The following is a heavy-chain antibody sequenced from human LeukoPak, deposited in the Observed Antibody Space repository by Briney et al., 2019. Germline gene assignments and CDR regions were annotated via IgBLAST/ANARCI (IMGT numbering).Heavy chain of an antibody. CDR3: ARVDYDILTGYPYYFDY. V-gene: IGHV1-18*01. CDR2: ISAYNGNT. D-gene: IGHD3-9*01. CDR1: GYTFTSYG. Sequence: ASVKVSCKASGYTFTSYGISWVRQAPGQGHEWVGWISAYNGNTNYAQKLQGRVTMTTDTSTSTAYMEMRNLRSDDTAVYYCARVDYDILTGYPYYFDYWGQGTLVTVSS. J-gene: IGHJ4*02.